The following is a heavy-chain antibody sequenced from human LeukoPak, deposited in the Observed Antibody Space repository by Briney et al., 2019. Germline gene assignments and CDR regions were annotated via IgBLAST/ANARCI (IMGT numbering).Heavy chain of an antibody. CDR2: IFYSGST. J-gene: IGHJ6*03. CDR1: GGSISTSNYY. D-gene: IGHD5-18*01. CDR3: ARQVGYSYGYYMDV. V-gene: IGHV4-39*01. Sequence: SETLSLTCTVSGGSISTSNYYWGWIRQPPGKGLEWIGNIFYSGSTYYSPSLKSRVTISVDTSKNQFSLKLSSVTAADTAVYYCARQVGYSYGYYMDVWGKGTTVTISS.